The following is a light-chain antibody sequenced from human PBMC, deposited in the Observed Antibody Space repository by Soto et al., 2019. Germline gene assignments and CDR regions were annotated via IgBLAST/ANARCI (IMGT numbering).Light chain of an antibody. CDR2: GNS. CDR1: SSNNGAGYD. J-gene: IGLJ1*01. V-gene: IGLV1-40*01. CDR3: QSHDSSLSAYV. Sequence: QSVLTQPPSVSGAPGQRVTISCTGSSSNNGAGYDVHWYQQLPGTGPKLLISGNSNRPSGVPDRFSGSRSGTSASLAITGLQAEDEADYYCQSHDSSLSAYVFGTGTKVTVL.